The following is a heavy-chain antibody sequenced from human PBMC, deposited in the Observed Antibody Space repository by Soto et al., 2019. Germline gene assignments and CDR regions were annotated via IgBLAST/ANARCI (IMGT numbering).Heavy chain of an antibody. Sequence: SETLSLTCTVSGGSISSYYWSWIRQPPGKGLEWIGYIYYSGSTNYNPSLKSRVTISVDTSKNQFSLKLSSVTAADTAVYYCGAGYCSGGSCYSDVDIDVWGKGTTVTVSS. D-gene: IGHD2-15*01. CDR1: GGSISSYY. CDR2: IYYSGST. CDR3: GAGYCSGGSCYSDVDIDV. V-gene: IGHV4-59*08. J-gene: IGHJ6*03.